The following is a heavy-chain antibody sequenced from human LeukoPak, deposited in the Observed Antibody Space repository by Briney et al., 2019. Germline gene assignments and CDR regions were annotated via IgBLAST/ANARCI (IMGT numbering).Heavy chain of an antibody. CDR3: ARDGAAARRSYWFDP. J-gene: IGHJ5*02. CDR1: GGSINNYY. CDR2: IYYSGST. Sequence: SETLSLTCTVSGGSINNYYWSWIRQPPGKGLELIGHIYYSGSTNYNPSLKSRVTISVDTSKNQFSLKLTSVTAADTAVYYCARDGAAARRSYWFDPWGQGTLVTVSS. V-gene: IGHV4-59*01. D-gene: IGHD6-6*01.